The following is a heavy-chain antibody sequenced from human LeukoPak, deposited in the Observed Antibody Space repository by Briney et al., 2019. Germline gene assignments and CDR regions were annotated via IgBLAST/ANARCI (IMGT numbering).Heavy chain of an antibody. CDR3: ARDKGSSYLSSFDY. J-gene: IGHJ4*02. Sequence: SETLSLTCTVSGGSISSYYWSWIRQPPGKGLEWIGYIYYSGSTNYNPSLKSRVTISVDTSKNQFSLKLSSVTAADTAVYYCARDKGSSYLSSFDYWGQGTLVTVSS. CDR2: IYYSGST. CDR1: GGSISSYY. D-gene: IGHD6-6*01. V-gene: IGHV4-59*01.